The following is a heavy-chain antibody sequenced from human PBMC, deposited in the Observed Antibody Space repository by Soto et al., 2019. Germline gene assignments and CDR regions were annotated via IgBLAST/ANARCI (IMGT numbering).Heavy chain of an antibody. D-gene: IGHD3-3*01. CDR3: ARVASTYPLRFLEWHPYYFDY. J-gene: IGHJ4*02. CDR2: ISHSGGST. CDR1: GFTFSIYA. Sequence: QPGGSLRLSCAASGFTFSIYAMSWVRQVPGKGLEWVSTISHSGGSTYYADSVKGRFTISRDNAKNSLYLQMNSLRAEDTAVYYCARVASTYPLRFLEWHPYYFDYWGQGTLVTVSS. V-gene: IGHV3-23*01.